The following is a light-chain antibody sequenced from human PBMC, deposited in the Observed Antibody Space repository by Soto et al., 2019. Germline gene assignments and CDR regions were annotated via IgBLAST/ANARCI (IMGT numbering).Light chain of an antibody. V-gene: IGKV3-15*01. CDR3: HQYNNWPPIT. Sequence: IVMTPSPTTLSVSPGERATLSFRSSQSVSSNLAWYQQKPGQAPRLLIYGASTRATGIPARFSGSGSGTEFTLTMSSLQSEDFAVYYCHQYNNWPPITFGQGTRLEIK. J-gene: IGKJ5*01. CDR1: QSVSSN. CDR2: GAS.